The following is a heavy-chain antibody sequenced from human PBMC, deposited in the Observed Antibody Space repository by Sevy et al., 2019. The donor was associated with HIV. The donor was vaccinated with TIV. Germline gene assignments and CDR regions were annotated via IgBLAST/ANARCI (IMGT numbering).Heavy chain of an antibody. CDR2: ISWNSGSI. CDR3: AKGPSQPGSMDV. CDR1: GFTFDDYA. Sequence: GGSLRLSCAASGFTFDDYAMHWVRQAPGKGLEWVSGISWNSGSIGYADSVKGRFTISRDNAKNSLYLQMNSLRAEDTALYYCAKGPSQPGSMDVWGKGTTVTVSS. J-gene: IGHJ6*04. V-gene: IGHV3-9*01. D-gene: IGHD2-2*01.